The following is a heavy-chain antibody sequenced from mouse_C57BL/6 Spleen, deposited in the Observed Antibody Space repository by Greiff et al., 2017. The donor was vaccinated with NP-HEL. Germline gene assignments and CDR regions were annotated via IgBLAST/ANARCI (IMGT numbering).Heavy chain of an antibody. Sequence: VQLQQPGAELVMPGASVKLSCKASGYTFTSYWMHWVKQRPGQGLEWIGEIDPSDSYTNYNQKFKGKSTLTVDKSSSTAYMQLSSLTSEDSAVYYCARWYYGQGYFDVWGTGTTVTVSS. CDR2: IDPSDSYT. V-gene: IGHV1-69*01. CDR3: ARWYYGQGYFDV. D-gene: IGHD1-1*01. CDR1: GYTFTSYW. J-gene: IGHJ1*03.